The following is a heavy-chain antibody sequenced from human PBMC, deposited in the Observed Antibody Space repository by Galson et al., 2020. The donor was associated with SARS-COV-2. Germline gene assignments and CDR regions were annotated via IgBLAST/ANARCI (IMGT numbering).Heavy chain of an antibody. CDR2: IYYSGST. CDR1: NYSISSGYY. D-gene: IGHD5-18*01. CDR3: AGHSRTATFDS. Sequence: SETLSLTCTVSNYSISSGYYWGWIRQPPGKGLEWIGSIYYSGSTYYNPSLKSRVTISVDTSKNQFSLKLTSVTAADTTIYYCAGHSRTATFDSWGQGTLVTVSS. V-gene: IGHV4-38-2*02. J-gene: IGHJ4*02.